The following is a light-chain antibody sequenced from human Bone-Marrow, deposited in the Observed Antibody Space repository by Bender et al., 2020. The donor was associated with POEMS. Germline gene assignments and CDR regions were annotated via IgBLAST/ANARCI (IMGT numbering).Light chain of an antibody. Sequence: SFELTQAPSVSVSPGQTASLACSGDDLGDKYVSWYQQRPGHAPILVIYQDSKRPSGVPDRFSGSTSRKTATLTIRGAQAIDEADYYCQAWDIGTVVFGGGTKLTVL. CDR3: QAWDIGTVV. CDR1: DLGDKY. J-gene: IGLJ2*01. V-gene: IGLV3-1*01. CDR2: QDS.